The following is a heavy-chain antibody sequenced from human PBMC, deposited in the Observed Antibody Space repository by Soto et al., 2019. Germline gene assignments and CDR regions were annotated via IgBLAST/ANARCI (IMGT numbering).Heavy chain of an antibody. CDR3: ARAYSPGLFDP. D-gene: IGHD2-15*01. Sequence: ASVKVSCTPSGYTFTSYGNSWVRQAPGQGLEWMGWISANNVNTKYAQNFQGRVTMPTDTSTSTAYMELRSLRSDDTAVYYCARAYSPGLFDPWGQGTLVTVSS. CDR2: ISANNVNT. V-gene: IGHV1-18*01. J-gene: IGHJ5*02. CDR1: GYTFTSYG.